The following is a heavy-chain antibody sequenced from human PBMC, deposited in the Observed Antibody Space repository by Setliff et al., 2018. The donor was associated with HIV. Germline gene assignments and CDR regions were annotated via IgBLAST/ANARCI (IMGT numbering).Heavy chain of an antibody. V-gene: IGHV5-51*01. CDR1: EYYFTNYW. CDR3: TRTSRAAY. J-gene: IGHJ4*02. Sequence: GESLKISCKGPEYYFTNYWIGWVRQMPGRGLEWLGITYPAASHTIYSPSFQGQVTISRDNAKSSLYLQMNSLRAEDTAVYYCTRTSRAAYWGRGTLVTVS. D-gene: IGHD6-25*01. CDR2: TYPAASHT.